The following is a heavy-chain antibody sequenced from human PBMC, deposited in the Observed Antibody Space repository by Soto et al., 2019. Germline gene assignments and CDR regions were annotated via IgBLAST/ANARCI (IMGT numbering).Heavy chain of an antibody. CDR2: ISATAGTT. J-gene: IGHJ4*02. V-gene: IGHV3-23*01. D-gene: IGHD3-16*01. CDR3: AKDRLAGGFDY. CDR1: GLTFSCYA. Sequence: GFSCAASGLTFSCYALGWVRQAPGKGLEWVSAISATAGTTYYTDSVKGRFTISRDNSRNTVYLQMNSLRADDTAVYYCAKDRLAGGFDYWGQGTLVTVSS.